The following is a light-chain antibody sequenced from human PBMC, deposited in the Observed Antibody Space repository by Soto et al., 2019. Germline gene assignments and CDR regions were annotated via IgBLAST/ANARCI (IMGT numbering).Light chain of an antibody. V-gene: IGLV2-23*01. J-gene: IGLJ1*01. CDR3: CSYVSSFTYV. CDR2: EGS. CDR1: SSDVGSGSHNL. Sequence: ALTQPASVSGSPGQSITISCTGTSSDVGSGSHNLVSWYQQRPGKAPKVVIYEGSKRPSGVSDRLAGSKSGNTASLTISGLQAEDEADYYCCSYVSSFTYVFGTGTKVTVL.